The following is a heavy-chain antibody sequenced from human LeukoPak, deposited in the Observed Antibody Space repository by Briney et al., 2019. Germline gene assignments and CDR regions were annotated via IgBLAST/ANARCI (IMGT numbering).Heavy chain of an antibody. J-gene: IGHJ4*02. D-gene: IGHD3-9*01. V-gene: IGHV4-59*01. CDR2: VYYSGGT. CDR3: ARTSSYYDILTGLHQYYFDY. CDR1: GGSISSSY. Sequence: SETLSLTCTVSGGSISSSYWSWIRQPPGKGLEWIGFVYYSGGTNYNPSLKSRVTISVDTSKNQFSLKLTSVTAADTAVYYCARTSSYYDILTGLHQYYFDYWGQGTLVTVSS.